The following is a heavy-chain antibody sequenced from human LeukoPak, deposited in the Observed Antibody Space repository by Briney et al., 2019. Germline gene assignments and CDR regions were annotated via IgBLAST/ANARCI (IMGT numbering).Heavy chain of an antibody. D-gene: IGHD3-10*01. CDR3: AKGSFGDSGNYYYGMDV. Sequence: SETLSHTCTVSGGSISSYYWSWIRQPPGKGLEWIGYIYYSGSTNYNPSLKSRVTISVDTSKNQFSLKLSSVTAADTAVYYCAKGSFGDSGNYYYGMDVWGQGTTVTVSS. J-gene: IGHJ6*02. V-gene: IGHV4-59*01. CDR1: GGSISSYY. CDR2: IYYSGST.